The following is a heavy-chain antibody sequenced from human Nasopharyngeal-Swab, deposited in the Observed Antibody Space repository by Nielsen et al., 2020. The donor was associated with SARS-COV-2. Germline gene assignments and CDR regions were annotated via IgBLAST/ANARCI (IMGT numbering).Heavy chain of an antibody. CDR3: AKGADYGDYAGWFDP. CDR2: MSGNGRQI. V-gene: IGHV3-23*01. J-gene: IGHJ5*02. Sequence: WIRQPPGKGLKWVAGMSGNGRQIYYADSVKGRFTISRDNSLQTLYLEMNRLRVDDTAIYHCAKGADYGDYAGWFDPWGQGTQVTVSS. D-gene: IGHD4-17*01.